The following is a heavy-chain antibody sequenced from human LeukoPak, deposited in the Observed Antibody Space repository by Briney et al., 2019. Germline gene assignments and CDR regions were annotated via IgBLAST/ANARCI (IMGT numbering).Heavy chain of an antibody. D-gene: IGHD6-19*01. CDR1: GGSVSSGRYY. CDR3: ARVTYSSGWPLFDY. V-gene: IGHV4-61*01. CDR2: IYYSGST. J-gene: IGHJ4*02. Sequence: SETLSLTCTVSGGSVSSGRYYWSWIRQPPGKGLEWIGYIYYSGSTNYNPSLKSRVTISVDTSKNQFSLKLSSVTAADTAVYYCARVTYSSGWPLFDYWGQGTLVTVSS.